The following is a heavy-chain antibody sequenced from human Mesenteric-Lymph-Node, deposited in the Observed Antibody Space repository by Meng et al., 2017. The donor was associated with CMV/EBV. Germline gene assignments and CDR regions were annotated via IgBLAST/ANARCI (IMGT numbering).Heavy chain of an antibody. CDR1: GISLRTPY. CDR2: IYYSGHT. CDR3: ATVGGPKGIDY. D-gene: IGHD4-23*01. V-gene: IGHV4-59*11. J-gene: IGHJ4*02. Sequence: LTCSFLGISLRTPYWSWIRQPSVKRLECIAYIYYSGHTKYTPSLESRATIAVDTSKNQVSLKVRSVSAADTAIYYCATVGGPKGIDYWGQGILVTVSS.